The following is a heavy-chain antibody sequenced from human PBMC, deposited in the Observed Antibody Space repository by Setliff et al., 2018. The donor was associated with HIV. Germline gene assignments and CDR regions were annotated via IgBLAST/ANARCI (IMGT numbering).Heavy chain of an antibody. CDR3: AKDHYGMDV. V-gene: IGHV3-23*05. J-gene: IGHJ6*02. CDR2: VSNTGRRT. Sequence: GSLRLSCAASGFTFSSYAMSWVRQAPGKGLEWVSAVSNTGRRTFYADSVKGRFTISKDNFENVVYLQMNSLRAEDTAVYYCAKDHYGMDVWGQGTTVTVSS. CDR1: GFTFSSYA.